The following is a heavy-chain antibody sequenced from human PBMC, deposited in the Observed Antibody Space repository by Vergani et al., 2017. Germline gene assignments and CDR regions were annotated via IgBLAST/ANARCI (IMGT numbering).Heavy chain of an antibody. Sequence: QVQVVQSGAEVKKSGASVKVSCKTSGYTFSNYYMHWVRQAPGQGLEWMGIINPSGGHTNYAQKFQGRVTMTRDTSTSTVYIELSSLISEDTAIYYCASGDYGILTGYRYWGQGTLVTVSA. CDR2: INPSGGHT. V-gene: IGHV1-46*03. CDR1: GYTFSNYY. CDR3: ASGDYGILTGYRY. D-gene: IGHD3-9*01. J-gene: IGHJ4*02.